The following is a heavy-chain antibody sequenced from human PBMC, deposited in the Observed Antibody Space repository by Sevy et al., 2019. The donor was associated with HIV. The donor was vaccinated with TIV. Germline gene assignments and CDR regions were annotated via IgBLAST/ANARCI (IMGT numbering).Heavy chain of an antibody. Sequence: GGSLRLSCVASGFTFSDHYMEWVRQAPGKGLEWVGRTRNKADGYTTEYAGAVKGRLTISRDEPKNSLYVQMNSLKAEDTAVYYCATHAGIAAAGRVFDYWGQGTLVTVSS. CDR1: GFTFSDHY. V-gene: IGHV3-72*01. J-gene: IGHJ4*02. CDR2: TRNKADGYTT. CDR3: ATHAGIAAAGRVFDY. D-gene: IGHD6-13*01.